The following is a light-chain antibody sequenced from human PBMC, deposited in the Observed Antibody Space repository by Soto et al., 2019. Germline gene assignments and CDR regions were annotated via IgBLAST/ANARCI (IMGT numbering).Light chain of an antibody. Sequence: EIVLTQSPGTLSLSPGERATLSCRASQSVSSSYLAWSQQKPCQAPWLLIYGTSNRATGIPDRFSGSGSGTDFTITISRLETEDFAVYYCQQYGSSPWTFGQGTKVEIK. V-gene: IGKV3-20*01. J-gene: IGKJ1*01. CDR1: QSVSSSY. CDR2: GTS. CDR3: QQYGSSPWT.